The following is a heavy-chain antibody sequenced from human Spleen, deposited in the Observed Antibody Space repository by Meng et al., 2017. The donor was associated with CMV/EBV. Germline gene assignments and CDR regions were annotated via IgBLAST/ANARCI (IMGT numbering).Heavy chain of an antibody. CDR2: ISPNNGDT. J-gene: IGHJ6*02. Sequence: ASVKVSCKASGYTFASYHMSWVRQAPGQGLEWMGWISPNNGDTNYAQKLQGRVTMTRDTSTSTAYMELSSLRPDDTAVYYCARKQYYDGCGNYSSYYGLVVWGQGATVTVSS. V-gene: IGHV1-18*04. D-gene: IGHD3-22*01. CDR1: GYTFASYH. CDR3: ARKQYYDGCGNYSSYYGLVV.